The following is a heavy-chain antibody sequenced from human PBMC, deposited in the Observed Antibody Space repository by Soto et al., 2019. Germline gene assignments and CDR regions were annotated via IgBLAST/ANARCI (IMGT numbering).Heavy chain of an antibody. CDR2: IKQDGSET. CDR1: GFTFSSYW. CDR3: SRGRGCSPNCHNFDY. V-gene: IGHV3-7*01. J-gene: IGHJ4*02. D-gene: IGHD2-2*01. Sequence: EVQLVESGGGLVQPGGSLRLSCAASGFTFSSYWMSWVRQAPGKGLEWVAHIKQDGSETYYVDSVKGRFTISRDNAKNAQYLQKKRLSAEDEAVYDCSRGRGCSPNCHNFDYWGQGTMVTVSS.